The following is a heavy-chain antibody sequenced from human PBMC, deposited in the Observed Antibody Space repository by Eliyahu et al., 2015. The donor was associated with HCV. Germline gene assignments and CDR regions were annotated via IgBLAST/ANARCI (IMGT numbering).Heavy chain of an antibody. V-gene: IGHV3-23*01. D-gene: IGHD3-9*01. J-gene: IGHJ4*02. CDR1: XFTFSSXS. CDR3: AKDISRGYGVRELRYFDWTANNDY. CDR2: ISGSGGRT. Sequence: EVQLLESGGGLVQPGGSLRLSCAASXFTFSSXSMXXVRXGPGTGLEWVSXISGSGGRTYYAXSVKGRFTISRDNSKNTLYLQMNSLRAEDTAVYYCAKDISRGYGVRELRYFDWTANNDYWGQGTLVTVSS.